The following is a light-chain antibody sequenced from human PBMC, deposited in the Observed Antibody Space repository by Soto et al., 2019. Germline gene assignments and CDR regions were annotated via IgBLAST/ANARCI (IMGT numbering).Light chain of an antibody. CDR1: NFNIGSHT. CDR3: SVWDDSLKRWV. V-gene: IGLV1-44*01. J-gene: IGLJ3*02. Sequence: QSVLTQPPSASGTPGQRVTISCSGSNFNIGSHTVNWYQQLPGTAPRLLMHNNNQRPSGVPDRFSGSKSGTSASLAISGLQSEDEADYSCSVWDDSLKRWVFGGGTKLTVL. CDR2: NNN.